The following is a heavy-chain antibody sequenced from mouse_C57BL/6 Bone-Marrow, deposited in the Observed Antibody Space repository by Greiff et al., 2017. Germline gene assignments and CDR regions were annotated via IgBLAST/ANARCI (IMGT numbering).Heavy chain of an antibody. CDR3: TGALLITTVVATNYFDY. CDR1: GFTFSNYW. J-gene: IGHJ2*01. Sequence: EVKLMESGGGLVQPGGSMKLSCVASGFTFSNYWMNWVRQSPEKGLEWVAQIRLKSDNYATHYAESVKGRFTISRDDSKSSVYLQMNNLRAEDTGIYYCTGALLITTVVATNYFDYWGQGTTLTVSS. D-gene: IGHD1-1*01. CDR2: IRLKSDNYAT. V-gene: IGHV6-3*01.